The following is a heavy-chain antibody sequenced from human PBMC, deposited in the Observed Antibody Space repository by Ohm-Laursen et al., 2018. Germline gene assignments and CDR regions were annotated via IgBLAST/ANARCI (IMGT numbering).Heavy chain of an antibody. CDR1: GYTFTSYD. CDR3: GRAVRNQLLTDP. CDR2: LNPVSGNS. V-gene: IGHV1-8*01. Sequence: ATVKISCKVSGYTFTSYDITWVRQASGQGPEWIGWLNPVSGNSNFGQKFRGRVTVTSDTSISTAYMELSGLTSDDTATYYCGRAVRNQLLTDPWGQGTLVTVTS. J-gene: IGHJ5*02. D-gene: IGHD1-7*01.